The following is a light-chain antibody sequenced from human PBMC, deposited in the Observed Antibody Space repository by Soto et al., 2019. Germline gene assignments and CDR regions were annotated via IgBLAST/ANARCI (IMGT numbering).Light chain of an antibody. CDR2: AAS. V-gene: IGKV1-39*01. Sequence: DIQMTHSPSSLSASVGDRVTMTCRASQSINIYLNWYQQKSGKVPMLLIYAASNLQSGVPSRFGGSGSGTDFTLTISSLQPEDIATYYCQQSYTTPTFGGGTKVDIK. CDR1: QSINIY. CDR3: QQSYTTPT. J-gene: IGKJ4*01.